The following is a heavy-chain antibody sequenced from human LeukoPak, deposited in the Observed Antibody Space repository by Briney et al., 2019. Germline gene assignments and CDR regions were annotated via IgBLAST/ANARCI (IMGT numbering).Heavy chain of an antibody. Sequence: SGGSLRLSCAASGFNFNTYWMSWVRQAPGKGLEWVGNINQDGSGTYFVDSMKGRFTISRDNAKNSVYLQINSLRAEDTAMYYCATDAPYCTTIACHGGHEYWGQGTLVTVSS. CDR3: ATDAPYCTTIACHGGHEY. J-gene: IGHJ4*02. CDR2: INQDGSGT. V-gene: IGHV3-7*01. CDR1: GFNFNTYW. D-gene: IGHD2-8*01.